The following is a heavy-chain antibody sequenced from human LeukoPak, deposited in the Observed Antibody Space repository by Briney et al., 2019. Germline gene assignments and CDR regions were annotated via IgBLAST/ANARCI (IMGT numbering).Heavy chain of an antibody. CDR2: INQDGSKK. Sequence: GGSLRLSCTTSGFTFTDYWMTWVRQAPGKGLEWVANINQDGSKKFYVDSVKGRFTISRDNAKNSLYLQMNSLRAEDTAVYYCARDWDSSSFDYWGQGTLVTVSS. J-gene: IGHJ4*02. CDR3: ARDWDSSSFDY. V-gene: IGHV3-7*01. D-gene: IGHD6-6*01. CDR1: GFTFTDYW.